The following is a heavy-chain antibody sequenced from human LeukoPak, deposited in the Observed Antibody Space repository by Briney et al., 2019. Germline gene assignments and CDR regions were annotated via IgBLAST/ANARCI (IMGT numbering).Heavy chain of an antibody. V-gene: IGHV3-33*01. CDR3: ARDSFGLQDS. D-gene: IGHD3-10*01. Sequence: PGRSLRLSCAASGFTFSSFGMHWVRQAPGKGLEWVAVIWYDGSNKYYAASVKGRFTISRDNSKNTLYLQMNSLRAEDTAVYYCARDSFGLQDSWGQGTLVTVSS. CDR2: IWYDGSNK. CDR1: GFTFSSFG. J-gene: IGHJ4*02.